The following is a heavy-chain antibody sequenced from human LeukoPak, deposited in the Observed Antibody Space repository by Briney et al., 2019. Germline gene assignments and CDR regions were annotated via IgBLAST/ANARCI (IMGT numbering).Heavy chain of an antibody. V-gene: IGHV3-48*01. CDR3: ARDLTNDITFDH. Sequence: PGGSLRLSCAASGFTFSSYSMNWVRQAPGEGLEWVSYISSLSGTIYYADSVKGRFTISRDNAKNSLYLQMDSLRAEDTAVYYCARDLTNDITFDHWGQGTLVTVSS. CDR1: GFTFSSYS. J-gene: IGHJ4*02. CDR2: ISSLSGTI. D-gene: IGHD3-9*01.